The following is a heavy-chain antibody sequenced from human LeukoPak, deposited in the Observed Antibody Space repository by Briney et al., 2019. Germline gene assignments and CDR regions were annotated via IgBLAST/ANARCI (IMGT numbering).Heavy chain of an antibody. CDR3: AKGSGVATTPLDY. Sequence: GGSLRLSCAASGFTFSSYAMSWVRQAPGKGLEWVSTTSGSGGTTDYADSVKGRFTISRDISKKTLYLQMNSLRADDTAVYYCAKGSGVATTPLDYWGQGTLVTVSS. V-gene: IGHV3-23*01. CDR1: GFTFSSYA. J-gene: IGHJ4*02. D-gene: IGHD5-12*01. CDR2: TSGSGGTT.